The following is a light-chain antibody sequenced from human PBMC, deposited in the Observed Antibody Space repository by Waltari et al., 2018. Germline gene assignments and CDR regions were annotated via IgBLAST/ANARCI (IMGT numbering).Light chain of an antibody. V-gene: IGLV2-14*01. Sequence: QSALTQPASVSGSPGQSITISCTGTSSDVGGYKHVSWYQQHPGKAPQVMIYEVTNRPSGVSNRCSGSKSGNTASLTISGLQAEDEADYYCSSYTSSSPFVFGTGTKVTVL. CDR1: SSDVGGYKH. CDR3: SSYTSSSPFV. CDR2: EVT. J-gene: IGLJ1*01.